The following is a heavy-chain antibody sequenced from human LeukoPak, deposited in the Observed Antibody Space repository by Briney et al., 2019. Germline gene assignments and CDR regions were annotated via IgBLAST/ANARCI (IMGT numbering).Heavy chain of an antibody. D-gene: IGHD4-17*01. CDR2: ISGSGGST. V-gene: IGHV3-23*01. CDR3: TWGVTTGDY. CDR1: GFTFSSYA. Sequence: PGGSLRLSCAASGFTFSSYAMSWVRQAPGKGLEWVSAISGSGGSTYYADSVKGRFTISRDNSKNTLYLRMNSLRADDTAVYYCTWGVTTGDYWGQGTLVTVSS. J-gene: IGHJ4*02.